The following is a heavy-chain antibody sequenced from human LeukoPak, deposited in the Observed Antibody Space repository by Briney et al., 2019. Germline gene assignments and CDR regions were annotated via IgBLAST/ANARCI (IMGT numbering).Heavy chain of an antibody. CDR1: GFTFSSYA. CDR3: ARAKPISGQPLNY. J-gene: IGHJ4*02. Sequence: GGSLRLSCAASGFTFSSYAMSWVRQAPGKGLEWVSAISGSGGSTYYADSVKGRFTISRDNAKNSLYLQMNSLRAEDTAVYYCARAKPISGQPLNYWGQGTLVTVSS. D-gene: IGHD1-14*01. CDR2: ISGSGGST. V-gene: IGHV3-23*01.